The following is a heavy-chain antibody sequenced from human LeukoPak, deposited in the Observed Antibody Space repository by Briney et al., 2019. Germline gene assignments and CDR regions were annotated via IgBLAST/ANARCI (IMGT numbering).Heavy chain of an antibody. D-gene: IGHD6-13*01. CDR3: ARWAGGSSWYYFDY. CDR2: TYPGDSDT. CDR1: GYSFTNYW. Sequence: GESLKISCKGSGYSFTNYWIGWVRQMPGKGLEWMGITYPGDSDTRYSPSFQGQVTISVDKSISTAYLQWSSLKASDTAMYYCARWAGGSSWYYFDYWGQGTLVSVSS. V-gene: IGHV5-51*01. J-gene: IGHJ4*02.